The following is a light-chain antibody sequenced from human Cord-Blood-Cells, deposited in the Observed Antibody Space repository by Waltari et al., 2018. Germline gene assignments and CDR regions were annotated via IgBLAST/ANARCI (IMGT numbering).Light chain of an antibody. J-gene: IGKJ4*02. Sequence: DIQLTHSPSFLSVSVGDRVTITCRASQGISSYLAWYQQKPGKAPKLLIYAASTLQSGVPSRFSGSGSGTEFTLTISSLQPEDIATYYCQQLNNYPRTFGGGTKVEIK. V-gene: IGKV1-9*01. CDR3: QQLNNYPRT. CDR1: QGISSY. CDR2: AAS.